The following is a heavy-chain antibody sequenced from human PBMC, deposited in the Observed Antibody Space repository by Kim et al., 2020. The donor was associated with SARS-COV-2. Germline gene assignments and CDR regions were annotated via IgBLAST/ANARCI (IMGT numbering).Heavy chain of an antibody. CDR2: ISAYNGNT. CDR3: ARQEYDFWSGYYGRSYYYYYGMDV. CDR1: GYTFTSYG. D-gene: IGHD3-3*01. V-gene: IGHV1-18*01. Sequence: ASVKVSCKASGYTFTSYGISWVRQAPGQGLEWMGWISAYNGNTNYAQKLQGRVTMTTDTSTSTAYMELRSLRSDDTAVYYCARQEYDFWSGYYGRSYYYYYGMDVWGQGTTVTVSS. J-gene: IGHJ6*02.